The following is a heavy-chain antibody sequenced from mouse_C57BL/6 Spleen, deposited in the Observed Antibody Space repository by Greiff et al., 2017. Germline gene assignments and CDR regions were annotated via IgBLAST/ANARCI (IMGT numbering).Heavy chain of an antibody. Sequence: QVQLKESGAELVKPGASVKISCKASGYAFSSYWMNWVKQRPGKGLEWIGQIYPGDGDTNYNGKFKGKATLTADKSSSTAYMQLSSLTSEDSAVYFCARSIYHGYYAMDYWGQGTSVTVSS. V-gene: IGHV1-80*01. CDR1: GYAFSSYW. CDR3: ARSIYHGYYAMDY. D-gene: IGHD2-1*01. J-gene: IGHJ4*01. CDR2: IYPGDGDT.